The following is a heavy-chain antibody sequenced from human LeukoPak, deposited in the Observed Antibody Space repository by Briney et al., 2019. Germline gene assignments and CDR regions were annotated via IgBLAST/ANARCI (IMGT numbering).Heavy chain of an antibody. V-gene: IGHV3-21*01. D-gene: IGHD6-19*01. CDR2: ISTSSSYI. J-gene: IGHJ4*02. Sequence: GGSLRLSCGASGFTFSGYSMNWVRQAPGKGLEWVSSISTSSSYIYYADSVKGRFTISRDNAKKSLYLQMNSLRAEDTAVYYCVKTDKLSSGWYRNFDYWGQGTLVTVSS. CDR1: GFTFSGYS. CDR3: VKTDKLSSGWYRNFDY.